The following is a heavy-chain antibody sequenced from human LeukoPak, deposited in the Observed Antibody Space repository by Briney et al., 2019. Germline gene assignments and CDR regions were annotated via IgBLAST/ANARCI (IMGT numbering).Heavy chain of an antibody. V-gene: IGHV3-23*01. Sequence: GGSLRLSCAASGFTFSSYAMSWVRQAPGKGLEWVSAISGSGGSTYYADSVKGRFTISRGNSKNTLYLQMNSLRAEDTAVYYCAKGPFIAVAGTANWFDPWGQGTLVTVSS. CDR1: GFTFSSYA. J-gene: IGHJ5*02. CDR3: AKGPFIAVAGTANWFDP. D-gene: IGHD6-19*01. CDR2: ISGSGGST.